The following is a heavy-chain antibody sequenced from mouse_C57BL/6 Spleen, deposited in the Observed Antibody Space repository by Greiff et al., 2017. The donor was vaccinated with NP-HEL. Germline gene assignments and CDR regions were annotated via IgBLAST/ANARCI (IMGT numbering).Heavy chain of an antibody. CDR3: ARADGRGPPYYAMDY. CDR1: GYSFTDYN. D-gene: IGHD2-3*01. CDR2: INPNYGTN. Sequence: VQLQQSGPELVKPGASVKISCKASGYSFTDYNMNWVKQSNGKSLEWIGVINPNYGTNSYNQKFKGKATLTVDKSSSPAYMHLNSLTSDDSVIYYCARADGRGPPYYAMDYWGQGTSVTVSS. V-gene: IGHV1-39*01. J-gene: IGHJ4*01.